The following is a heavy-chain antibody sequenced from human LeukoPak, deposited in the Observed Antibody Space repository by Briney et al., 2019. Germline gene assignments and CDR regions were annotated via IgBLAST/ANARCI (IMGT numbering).Heavy chain of an antibody. CDR1: GHTFTSYY. CDR3: ARPGETYYDFWSGYYPLRY. J-gene: IGHJ4*02. V-gene: IGHV1-46*01. CDR2: INPSGGST. Sequence: GASVKVSCKASGHTFTSYYMHWVRQAPGQGLEWMGIINPSGGSTSYAQKFQGRVTMTRDTSTSTVYMELSSLRSEDTAVYYCARPGETYYDFWSGYYPLRYWGQGTLVTVSS. D-gene: IGHD3-3*01.